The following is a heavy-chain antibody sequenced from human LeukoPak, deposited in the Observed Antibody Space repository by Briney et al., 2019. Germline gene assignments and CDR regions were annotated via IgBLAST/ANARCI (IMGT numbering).Heavy chain of an antibody. Sequence: SETLSLTCTVSGGSISSYYWSWIRQPPGKGLEWIGYIYYSGSTNYNPSLKSRVTISVDTSKNQFSLKLSSVTAADTAVYYCARDQRNSSRVALDAFDIWGQGTMATVSS. CDR3: ARDQRNSSRVALDAFDI. V-gene: IGHV4-59*01. D-gene: IGHD3-3*01. CDR2: IYYSGST. J-gene: IGHJ3*02. CDR1: GGSISSYY.